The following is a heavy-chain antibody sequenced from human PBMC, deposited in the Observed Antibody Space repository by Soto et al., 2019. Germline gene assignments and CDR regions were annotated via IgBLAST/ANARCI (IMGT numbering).Heavy chain of an antibody. CDR2: INHSGST. Sequence: ASETLSLTCAVYGGSFSGYYWSWIRQPPGKGLEWIGEINHSGSTNYNPSLKSRVTISVDTSKNQFSLKLSSVTAADTAVYYCARSPGEMDTSGDYFDYWGQGTLVTVSS. J-gene: IGHJ4*02. V-gene: IGHV4-34*01. D-gene: IGHD5-18*01. CDR3: ARSPGEMDTSGDYFDY. CDR1: GGSFSGYY.